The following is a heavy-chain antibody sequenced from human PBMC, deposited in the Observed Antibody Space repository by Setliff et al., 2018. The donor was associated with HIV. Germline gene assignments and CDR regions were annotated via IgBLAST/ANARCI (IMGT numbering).Heavy chain of an antibody. D-gene: IGHD1-7*01. V-gene: IGHV3-48*03. CDR2: ITGSSDTI. CDR1: GFTFSSYE. CDR3: AREGITGTTLHPY. Sequence: PGGSLRLSCAASGFTFSSYEMDWFCQAPGKGLEWVSYITGSSDTIYYADSVKGRFTISRDNAKNSLYLQMNTLRAEDTAVYYCAREGITGTTLHPYWGQGTLVTVSS. J-gene: IGHJ4*02.